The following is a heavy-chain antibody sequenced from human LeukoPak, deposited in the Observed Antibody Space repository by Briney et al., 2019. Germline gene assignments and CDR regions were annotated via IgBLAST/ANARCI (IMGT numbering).Heavy chain of an antibody. Sequence: GGSLRLSCAASGFTFSSYAMSWVRQAPGKGLEWVSVIYSGGSTYYADSVKGTFTISRDNSKNTLYLQMNSLRAEDTAVYYCVYTSSAGNDYWGQGTLVTVSS. CDR3: VYTSSAGNDY. D-gene: IGHD6-13*01. CDR2: IYSGGST. V-gene: IGHV3-66*01. CDR1: GFTFSSYA. J-gene: IGHJ4*02.